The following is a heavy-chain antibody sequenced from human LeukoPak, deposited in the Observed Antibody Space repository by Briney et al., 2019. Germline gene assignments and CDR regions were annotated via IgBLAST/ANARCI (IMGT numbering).Heavy chain of an antibody. CDR2: IIPIFGTA. CDR1: GGTFSSYA. D-gene: IGHD1-26*01. J-gene: IGHJ6*03. Sequence: ASVKVSCKASGGTFSSYAISWVRQAPGQGLEWMGGIIPIFGTANYAQKFQGRVTITADKSTSTAYMELSSLRAEDTAVYYCARDPYSGAYGTDYYYYMDLWGQGTTVTISS. CDR3: ARDPYSGAYGTDYYYYMDL. V-gene: IGHV1-69*06.